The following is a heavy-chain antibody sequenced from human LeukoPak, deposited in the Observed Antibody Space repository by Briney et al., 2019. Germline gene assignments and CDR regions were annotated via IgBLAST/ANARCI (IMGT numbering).Heavy chain of an antibody. J-gene: IGHJ5*02. Sequence: PSGTLSLTCAVSGGSINNDEWWSWVRQPPGKGMEWIGEIYQTGSTNYNPSLKSRVTMSLDNSKNPFSLRLTSVTAADPAVYYCVNNGNYLLHLWGQGPLVTVSS. CDR3: VNNGNYLLHL. V-gene: IGHV4-4*02. CDR2: IYQTGST. CDR1: GGSINNDEW. D-gene: IGHD4-17*01.